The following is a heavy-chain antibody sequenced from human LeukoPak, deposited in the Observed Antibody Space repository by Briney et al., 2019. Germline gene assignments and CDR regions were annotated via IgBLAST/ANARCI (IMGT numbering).Heavy chain of an antibody. V-gene: IGHV4-38-2*02. J-gene: IGHJ3*02. Sequence: SETLSLTCTVSGDSISSGNYWGWIRQPPGKGLEWIGSIFHTGSTYFNLSLKSRVTISVDTSKNQFSLRLSSVTAADTAVYYCARVGVDIVVVPAASLEAFDIWGQGTMVTVSS. CDR1: GDSISSGNY. CDR3: ARVGVDIVVVPAASLEAFDI. CDR2: IFHTGST. D-gene: IGHD2-2*03.